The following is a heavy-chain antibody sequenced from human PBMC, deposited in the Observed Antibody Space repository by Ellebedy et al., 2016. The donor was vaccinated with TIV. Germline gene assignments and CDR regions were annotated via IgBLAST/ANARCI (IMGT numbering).Heavy chain of an antibody. CDR3: ARGAKGSWFDA. J-gene: IGHJ5*02. Sequence: MPSETLSLTCTVSAGSITNYYWSWIRQSPGQGLEWIGYVYYTGTTNYSPSLNSRVTMSLYTSKNQFSLRLSSVTAADTAVYYCARGAKGSWFDAWGQGRLVTVSS. D-gene: IGHD4/OR15-4a*01. V-gene: IGHV4-59*01. CDR2: VYYTGTT. CDR1: AGSITNYY.